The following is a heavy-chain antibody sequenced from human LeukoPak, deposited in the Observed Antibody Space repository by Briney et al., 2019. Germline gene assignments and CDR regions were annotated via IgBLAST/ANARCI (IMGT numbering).Heavy chain of an antibody. Sequence: SETLSLTCTVSGGSISSYYWSWIRQPPGKGLEWIGYIYYSGSTNYNPSLKSRVTISVDTSKNQFSLKLSSVTAADTAVYYCASVDTAMVVFDYWGQGTLVTVTS. V-gene: IGHV4-59*01. J-gene: IGHJ4*02. CDR1: GGSISSYY. CDR3: ASVDTAMVVFDY. CDR2: IYYSGST. D-gene: IGHD5-18*01.